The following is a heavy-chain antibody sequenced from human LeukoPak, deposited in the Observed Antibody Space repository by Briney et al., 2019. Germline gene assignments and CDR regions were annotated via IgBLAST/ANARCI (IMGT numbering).Heavy chain of an antibody. CDR3: ARSSSAELNFDY. CDR1: GDSVSSDSAA. CDR2: TYYRSKSYN. J-gene: IGHJ4*02. Sequence: SQTLSLTCAISGDSVSSDSAAWNWIRQSPSRGLEWLGRTYYRSKSYNDYALSVKSRITNNPDTSKNQFSLQLNSVTPEDTAVYYCARSSSAELNFDYWGQGTLVTVSS. V-gene: IGHV6-1*01. D-gene: IGHD6-13*01.